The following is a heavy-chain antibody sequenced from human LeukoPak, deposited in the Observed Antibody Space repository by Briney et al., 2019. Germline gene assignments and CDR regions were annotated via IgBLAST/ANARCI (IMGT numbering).Heavy chain of an antibody. V-gene: IGHV3-7*01. D-gene: IGHD6-19*01. CDR3: ARDGIAVYFDY. CDR2: IKQDGSAK. CDR1: GFTFSSYW. Sequence: GWPLRLSCAASGFTFSSYWMSWVRQAPGKGLEWVANIKQDGSAKYYVDSVKRRFTISRDNAKNSLYLQMNSLRAEDTAVYYCARDGIAVYFDYWGQGTLVTVSS. J-gene: IGHJ4*02.